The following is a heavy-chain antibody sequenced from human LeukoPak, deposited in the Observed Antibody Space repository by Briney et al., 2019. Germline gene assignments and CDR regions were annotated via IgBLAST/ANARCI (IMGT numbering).Heavy chain of an antibody. D-gene: IGHD2-15*01. CDR1: GYTFTSYY. CDR2: INPSGGTT. Sequence: ASVKVSCKASGYTFTSYYMHWVRQAPGQGLEWRGIINPSGGTTTYAQKFQGRVTLTSDTSTSKVYMELSSLTSEDTAVYYCARERGYCGARTCYHFEYWGQGTLVTVSS. J-gene: IGHJ4*02. CDR3: ARERGYCGARTCYHFEY. V-gene: IGHV1-46*01.